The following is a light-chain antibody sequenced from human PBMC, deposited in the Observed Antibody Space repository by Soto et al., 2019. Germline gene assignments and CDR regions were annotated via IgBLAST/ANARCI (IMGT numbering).Light chain of an antibody. J-gene: IGLJ2*01. CDR2: QDS. V-gene: IGLV3-1*01. CDR3: QAWDSSPAREV. CDR1: KLGDKY. Sequence: SYELPQPPSVSVSPGQTASITCSGDKLGDKYACWYQQKPGQSPVLVIYQDSKRPSGIPERFSGSNSGNTATLTISGTQAMDEADYYCQAWDSSPAREVFGGGTKLTVL.